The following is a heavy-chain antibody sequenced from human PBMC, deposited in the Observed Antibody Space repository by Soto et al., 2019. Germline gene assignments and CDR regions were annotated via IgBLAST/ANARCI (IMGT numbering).Heavy chain of an antibody. Sequence: PGGSRRLSRAASGFTVSSNYMSWVRHAPGKELEWVSVIYSGGSTYDADSVKGRFTISRDNAKNTLYLQMNSRRAEDTAVYYCARDQDSDYWGQGTLVTV. V-gene: IGHV3-53*01. J-gene: IGHJ4*02. CDR2: IYSGGST. CDR1: GFTVSSNY. D-gene: IGHD2-15*01. CDR3: ARDQDSDY.